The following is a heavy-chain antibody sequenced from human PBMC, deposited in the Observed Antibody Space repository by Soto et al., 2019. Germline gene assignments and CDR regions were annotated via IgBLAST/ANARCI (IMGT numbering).Heavy chain of an antibody. CDR2: IYGGT. D-gene: IGHD3-22*01. V-gene: IGHV3-53*01. Sequence: GGSLRLSCAASGFTVSSNYMSWVRQAPGKGLEWVSVIYGGTYYADSVKGRFTISRDNSRNTLYLQMNSLRAEDTAVYYCASDSSALYFHHWGQGTLVTVSS. CDR3: ASDSSALYFHH. J-gene: IGHJ1*01. CDR1: GFTVSSNY.